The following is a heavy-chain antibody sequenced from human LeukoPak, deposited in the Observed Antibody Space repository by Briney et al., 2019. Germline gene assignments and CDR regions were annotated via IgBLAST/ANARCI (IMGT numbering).Heavy chain of an antibody. CDR1: GYTFSAYD. CDR3: ARDLAVPGTARGY. Sequence: GASVKVSCKASGYTFSAYDISWMRQAPGQGLEWMGGINTNTGNPTYAQGFTGRFVFSLDSSVSTAYLRIDSVEAEDTAVYFCARDLAVPGTARGYWGQGTLVTVSS. CDR2: INTNTGNP. D-gene: IGHD6-19*01. V-gene: IGHV7-4-1*01. J-gene: IGHJ4*02.